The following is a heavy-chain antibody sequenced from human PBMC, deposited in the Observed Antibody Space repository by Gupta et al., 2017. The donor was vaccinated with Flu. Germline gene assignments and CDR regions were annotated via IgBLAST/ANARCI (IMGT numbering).Heavy chain of an antibody. D-gene: IGHD1-26*01. V-gene: IGHV1-8*01. J-gene: IGHJ4*02. CDR3: ARMVGYSAKQVRLDY. Sequence: QVQLVQSGAEVKKPGASVKVSCKASGYTFTGYDINWVRQAPGQGLEWMGWMNPSRDNTGYAQKFQGRVTMTRDTSISTFYMELSSLRSEDTAVYYCARMVGYSAKQVRLDYWGQGTLVTVSS. CDR1: GYTFTGYD. CDR2: MNPSRDNT.